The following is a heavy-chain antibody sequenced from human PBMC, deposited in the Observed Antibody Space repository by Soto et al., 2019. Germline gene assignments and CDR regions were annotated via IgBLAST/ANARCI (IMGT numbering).Heavy chain of an antibody. CDR2: LSAYNGNT. CDR3: ARTITIFGVVIPHYFDY. D-gene: IGHD3-3*01. J-gene: IGHJ4*02. Sequence: ASVKVSCKASGYTFTSYGISWVRQAPGQGLECMGLLSAYNGNTNYAQKLQGRVTMTTDTSTSTAYMELRSLRSDDTAVYYCARTITIFGVVIPHYFDYWGQGTLVTVSS. CDR1: GYTFTSYG. V-gene: IGHV1-18*04.